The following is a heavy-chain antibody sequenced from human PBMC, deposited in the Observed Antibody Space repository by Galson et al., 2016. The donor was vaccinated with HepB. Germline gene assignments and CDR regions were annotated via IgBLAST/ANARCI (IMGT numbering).Heavy chain of an antibody. Sequence: SETLSLTCTVSGVSLSGGAYHWAWIRQPAGKGLEWIGSFLYGGSTYYSPSLESRVTISVDTSKNQFSLKLASVTAADTAVYYCARDMFAYASSWWENDGFDTWGRGTMVTVSS. CDR2: FLYGGST. V-gene: IGHV4-39*07. J-gene: IGHJ3*02. D-gene: IGHD6-13*01. CDR1: GVSLSGGAYH. CDR3: ARDMFAYASSWWENDGFDT.